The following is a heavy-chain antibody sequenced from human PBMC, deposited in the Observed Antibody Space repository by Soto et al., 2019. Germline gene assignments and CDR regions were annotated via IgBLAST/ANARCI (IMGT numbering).Heavy chain of an antibody. CDR3: AGVCVFLVLFFFNYLAPSGMCTLFLLSSLSVFPFGDPVPHLRCL. CDR2: IDQSGST. D-gene: IGHD3-10*01. V-gene: IGHV4-34*01. Sequence: PSETLSLTCAVYGGSFSGYYWNWLRQPPGEGLEWIGKIDQSGSTNYNPSLKSRITMSVDTSRSQFSLKLTSVTAMDTAVYYCAGVCVFLVLFFFNYLAPSGMCTLFLLSSLSVFPFGDPVPHLRCLW. J-gene: IGHJ2*01. CDR1: GGSFSGYY.